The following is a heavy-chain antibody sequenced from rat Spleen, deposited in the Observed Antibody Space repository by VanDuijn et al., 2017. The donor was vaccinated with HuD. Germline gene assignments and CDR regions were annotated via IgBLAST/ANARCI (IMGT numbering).Heavy chain of an antibody. D-gene: IGHD1-6*01. CDR1: GFTFSNYG. Sequence: EVQLVESGGGLVQPGRSLKLSCAASGFTFSNYGMAGVRQAPKKGLEWVASISSGGGDTYYPDSVKGRFTISRDNAKSTLYLQMNSLRSEDTATYYCTRAEYTTDYWGQGVMVTVSS. CDR3: TRAEYTTDY. J-gene: IGHJ2*01. V-gene: IGHV5S13*01. CDR2: ISSGGGDT.